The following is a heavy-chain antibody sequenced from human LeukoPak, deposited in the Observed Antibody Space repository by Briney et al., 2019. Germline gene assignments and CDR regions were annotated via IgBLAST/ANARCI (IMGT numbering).Heavy chain of an antibody. V-gene: IGHV1-46*01. Sequence: ASVKVSCKASGYTFTSYYMHWVRQAPGQGLEWMGIINPSGGSTSYAQKFQGRVTMTRNTSISTAYMELSSLRSEDTAVYYCARVGYSGSYPDYWGQGTLVTVSS. CDR1: GYTFTSYY. D-gene: IGHD1-26*01. J-gene: IGHJ4*02. CDR2: INPSGGST. CDR3: ARVGYSGSYPDY.